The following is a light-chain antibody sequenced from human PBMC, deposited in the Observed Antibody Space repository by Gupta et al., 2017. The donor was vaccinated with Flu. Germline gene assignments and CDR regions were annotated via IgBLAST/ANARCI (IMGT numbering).Light chain of an antibody. J-gene: IGKJ1*01. CDR1: QSISSY. CDR3: QQRYSTPKT. V-gene: IGKV1-39*01. CDR2: AAS. Sequence: DIQMTHPPSSVSASVGDRVTVTCRASQSISSYLNWYQQKPGKAPKLLIYAASSLQSGVPSRFSGSGSGTDFTLTISRLQPEDFATYYCQQRYSTPKTFGQGTKVEIK.